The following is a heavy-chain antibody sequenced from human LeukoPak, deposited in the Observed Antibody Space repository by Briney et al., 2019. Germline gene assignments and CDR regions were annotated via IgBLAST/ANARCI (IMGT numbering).Heavy chain of an antibody. CDR1: GGSISSYY. Sequence: SETLSLTCTVPGGSISSYYWSWIRQPAGKGLEWIGRIYTSGSTNYNPSLKSRVTMSVDTSKNQFSLKLSSVTAADTAVYYCARGARVVTAIGYFDYWGQGTLVTVSS. V-gene: IGHV4-4*07. CDR2: IYTSGST. CDR3: ARGARVVTAIGYFDY. D-gene: IGHD2-21*02. J-gene: IGHJ4*02.